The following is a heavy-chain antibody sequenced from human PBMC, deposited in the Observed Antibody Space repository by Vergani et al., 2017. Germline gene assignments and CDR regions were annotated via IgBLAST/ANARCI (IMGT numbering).Heavy chain of an antibody. V-gene: IGHV1-69*04. J-gene: IGHJ4*02. CDR2: IIPILGIA. CDR3: ARDLEVAAAIDY. D-gene: IGHD6-13*01. Sequence: QVQLVQSGAEVKKPGSSVKVSCKASGGTFSSYAISWVRQAPGQGLAWMGRIIPILGIANYAQKFQGRVTITADKSTSTAYMELSSLRSEDTAVYYCARDLEVAAAIDYWGQGTLVTVSS. CDR1: GGTFSSYA.